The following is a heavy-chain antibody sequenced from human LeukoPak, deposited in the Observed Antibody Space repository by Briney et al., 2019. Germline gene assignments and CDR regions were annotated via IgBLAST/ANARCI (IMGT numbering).Heavy chain of an antibody. J-gene: IGHJ5*02. CDR3: ARGGSYYGNWFDP. Sequence: SETLSLTCAVSGDSVSSGNWWSWVRQPPGKGLEWIGEIYHSGSTNYNPSLKSRVTISVDKSKNQFSLRLSSVTAADTAVYYCARGGSYYGNWFDPWGQGTLVTVSS. V-gene: IGHV4-4*02. CDR1: GDSVSSGNW. D-gene: IGHD3-10*01. CDR2: IYHSGST.